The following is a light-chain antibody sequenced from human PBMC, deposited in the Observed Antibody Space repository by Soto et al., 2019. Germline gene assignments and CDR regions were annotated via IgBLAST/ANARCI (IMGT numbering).Light chain of an antibody. CDR1: QTISSW. CDR3: QQYKSYPWT. J-gene: IGKJ1*01. CDR2: RAS. V-gene: IGKV1-5*03. Sequence: DIQMTPSPSTLSGSVGDRVTITCRASQTISSWLAWYQQKPGKAPKLLFYRASNLEGGVPSRFSGGGSGTEFTLTINSLQPDDSATYYCQQYKSYPWTFGQGTKVDIK.